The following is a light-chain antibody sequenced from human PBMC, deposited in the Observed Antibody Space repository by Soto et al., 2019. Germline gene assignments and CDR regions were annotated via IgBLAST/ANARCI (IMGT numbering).Light chain of an antibody. CDR3: AAWDDGRTAL. V-gene: IGLV1-47*01. CDR1: PSNIGANF. CDR2: RNN. J-gene: IGLJ3*02. Sequence: QLVLTQAPSASAAPGQTVTIFCSGSPSNIGANFVFWYQHRPGTAPKLLIYRNNQRPSGVPDRFSGSKSGTSASLAISGLRAEDEAHYYCAAWDDGRTALFGGGTKLTVL.